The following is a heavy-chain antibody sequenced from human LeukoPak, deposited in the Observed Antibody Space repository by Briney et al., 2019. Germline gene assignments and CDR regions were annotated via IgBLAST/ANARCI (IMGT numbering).Heavy chain of an antibody. J-gene: IGHJ4*02. V-gene: IGHV4-59*07. CDR1: GVSITSHY. CDR2: MYDSEKT. D-gene: IGHD5-18*01. Sequence: SDTPSLTCTVSGVSITSHYRRWIRQPPGKGKEWIGYMYDSEKTKDNLSFKSRSTLSADTSKNQFSLRLSSVTAEDTAVYYCATIKRGSIYGYFDFWGQGILVTVSS. CDR3: ATIKRGSIYGYFDF.